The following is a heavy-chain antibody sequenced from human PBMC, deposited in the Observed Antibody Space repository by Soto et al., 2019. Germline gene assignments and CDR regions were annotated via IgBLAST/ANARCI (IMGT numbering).Heavy chain of an antibody. V-gene: IGHV4-39*07. D-gene: IGHD3-3*01. CDR2: INHSGST. Sequence: SETLSLTCTVSGGSISSSSYYWGWIRQPPGKGLEWIGEINHSGSTNYNPSLKSRVTISVDTSKNQFSLKLSSVTAADTAVYYCARARGVFGVVIIWTYYFDYWGQGTLVTVSS. CDR3: ARARGVFGVVIIWTYYFDY. CDR1: GGSISSSSYY. J-gene: IGHJ4*02.